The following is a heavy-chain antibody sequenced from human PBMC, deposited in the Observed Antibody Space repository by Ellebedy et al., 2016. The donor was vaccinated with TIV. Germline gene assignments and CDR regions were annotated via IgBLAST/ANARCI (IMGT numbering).Heavy chain of an antibody. J-gene: IGHJ4*02. Sequence: KVSCKGSGYSFTSYWIGWVRQMPGKGLEWMGIIYPGDSDTRYSPSFRGHVTMSVDKSISFAFLQWSSLQASDTAMYYCARRGDSDFDSWGQGTVVTVSP. V-gene: IGHV5-51*01. D-gene: IGHD4-17*01. CDR2: IYPGDSDT. CDR3: ARRGDSDFDS. CDR1: GYSFTSYW.